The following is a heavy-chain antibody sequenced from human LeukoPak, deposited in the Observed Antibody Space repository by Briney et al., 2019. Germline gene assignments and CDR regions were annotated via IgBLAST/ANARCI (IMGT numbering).Heavy chain of an antibody. CDR2: IYYSGST. D-gene: IGHD3-3*01. Sequence: SETLSLTCTVSGGSISSYYWSWIRQPPGKRLEWIGHIYYSGSTNYNPSLKSRVTISVDTSKNQFSLKLSSVTAADTALYYCASRSSIWSGYQDTLYYFDSWGQGTLVTVSS. CDR1: GGSISSYY. V-gene: IGHV4-59*01. J-gene: IGHJ4*02. CDR3: ASRSSIWSGYQDTLYYFDS.